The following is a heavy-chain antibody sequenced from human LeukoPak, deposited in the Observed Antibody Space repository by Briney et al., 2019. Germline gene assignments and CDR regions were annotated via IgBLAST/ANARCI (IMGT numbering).Heavy chain of an antibody. J-gene: IGHJ4*02. CDR2: IYYSGST. V-gene: IGHV4-39*01. CDR1: GGSISSSSYY. CDR3: ARRIAAAGTANFDY. D-gene: IGHD6-13*01. Sequence: SSETLSLTCTVSGGSISSSSYYWGWIRQPPGKGLEWIGSIYYSGSTYYNPSLKSRVTISVDTSKNQFSLKLSSVTAADTAVYYCARRIAAAGTANFDYWGQGTLVTVSS.